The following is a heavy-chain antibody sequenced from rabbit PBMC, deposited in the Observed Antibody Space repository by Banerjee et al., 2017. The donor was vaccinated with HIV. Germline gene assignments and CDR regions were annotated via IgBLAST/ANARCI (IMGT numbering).Heavy chain of an antibody. J-gene: IGHJ4*01. CDR2: IYGGSSGTT. D-gene: IGHD7-1*01. CDR1: GFSFSSSYY. V-gene: IGHV1S45*01. Sequence: QEQLEESGGDPVKPEGSLTLTCTASGFSFSSSYYMCWVRQAPGKGLEWIACIYGGSSGTTYYASWAKGRFTISKTSSTTVTLQMTSLTAADTATYFCARGAGYAGYGDAYNLWGPGTLVTVS. CDR3: ARGAGYAGYGDAYNL.